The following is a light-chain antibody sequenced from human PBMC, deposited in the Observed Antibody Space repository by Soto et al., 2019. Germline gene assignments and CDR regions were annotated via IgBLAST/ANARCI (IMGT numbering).Light chain of an antibody. CDR2: DVT. CDR1: SSDVGGYNF. Sequence: QSVLTQPRSVSGSPGQSVTISCTGTSSDVGGYNFVSWYQQHPGKVPKLMIYDVTKRPSGVPNRFSGSKSGNTASLTISALQGEDEADYYCCSYAGSYTLYVFGTGTKLTVL. CDR3: CSYAGSYTLYV. V-gene: IGLV2-11*01. J-gene: IGLJ1*01.